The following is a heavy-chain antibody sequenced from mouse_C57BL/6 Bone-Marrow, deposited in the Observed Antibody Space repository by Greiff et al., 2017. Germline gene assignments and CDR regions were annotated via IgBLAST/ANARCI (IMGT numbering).Heavy chain of an antibody. D-gene: IGHD2-5*01. CDR2: IDPANGNT. Sequence: VQLQQSVAELVRPGASVKLSCTASGFNIKNTYMHWVKQRPEQGLAWIGRIDPANGNTKYAPKFPGKATITADTSSNTAYLQLSSLTSEDTAIYYCAHDSNYFAWFAYWGQGTLVTVSA. CDR1: GFNIKNTY. CDR3: AHDSNYFAWFAY. J-gene: IGHJ3*01. V-gene: IGHV14-3*01.